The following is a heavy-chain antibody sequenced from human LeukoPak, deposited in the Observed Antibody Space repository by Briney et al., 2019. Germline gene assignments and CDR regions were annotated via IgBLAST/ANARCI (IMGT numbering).Heavy chain of an antibody. CDR2: IYPGDSDT. Sequence: GESLKIFCKGSGYSFTSYWIGWVRQMPGKGLEWMVSIYPGDSDTRYSPSFQGQVTISADKSISTAYLQWSSLKASDTAMYYCARRGYSYGPDYYFDYWGQGTLVTVSS. CDR1: GYSFTSYW. CDR3: ARRGYSYGPDYYFDY. D-gene: IGHD5-18*01. V-gene: IGHV5-51*01. J-gene: IGHJ4*02.